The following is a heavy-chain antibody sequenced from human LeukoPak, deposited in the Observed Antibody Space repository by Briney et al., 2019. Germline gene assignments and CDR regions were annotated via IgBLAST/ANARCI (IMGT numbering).Heavy chain of an antibody. J-gene: IGHJ4*02. CDR3: ATVRGCGGDCYYLDY. CDR2: VNRDGSET. V-gene: IGHV3-7*01. D-gene: IGHD2-21*02. CDR1: GFALSSHW. Sequence: GGSLRLSCAASGFALSSHWMTWVRQVPGRGPEWVANVNRDGSETYYLDSVKGRFTISKDNAKNSLYLQMNSLRAEDTAVYYCATVRGCGGDCYYLDYWGQGTLVTVSS.